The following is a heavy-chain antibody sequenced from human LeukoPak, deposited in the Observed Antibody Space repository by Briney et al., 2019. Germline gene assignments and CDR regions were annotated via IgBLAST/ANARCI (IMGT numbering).Heavy chain of an antibody. D-gene: IGHD6-6*01. J-gene: IGHJ4*02. V-gene: IGHV1-2*02. Sequence: SVKVSCKASGYTFTGYYMHWVRQAPGQGLEWMGWINPNSGGTSYAQKFQGRVTVTRDTSITTAYMELSGLRSDDTAVYYCARDLEYSSSNRPYDYWGQGTLVTVSS. CDR3: ARDLEYSSSNRPYDY. CDR2: INPNSGGT. CDR1: GYTFTGYY.